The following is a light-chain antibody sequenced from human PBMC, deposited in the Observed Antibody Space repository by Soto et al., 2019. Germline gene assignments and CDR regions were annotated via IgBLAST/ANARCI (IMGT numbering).Light chain of an antibody. CDR3: QQYGGSPRT. CDR2: DAS. J-gene: IGKJ1*01. CDR1: QSINSRS. V-gene: IGKV3-20*01. Sequence: DIVLTQSPGTLSLSPGERATLSCGASQSINSRSLAWYQQKPGQAPRLLIYDASSRATGIPDRFSASGSGTDFTLTISSLEPEDFAVYYCQQYGGSPRTFGQGTKVEVK.